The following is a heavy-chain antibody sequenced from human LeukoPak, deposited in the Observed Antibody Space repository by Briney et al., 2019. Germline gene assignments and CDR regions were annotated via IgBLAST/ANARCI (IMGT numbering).Heavy chain of an antibody. CDR3: ARVPGGGTAAN. J-gene: IGHJ3*01. CDR1: GGSVSSGSYY. CDR2: IYYSGST. V-gene: IGHV4-61*01. D-gene: IGHD1-7*01. Sequence: SETLSLTCTVSGGSVSSGSYYWSWIRQPPGKGLEWIGYIYYSGSTNYNPSLKSRVTISVDTSKNQFSLKLSSVTAADTAIYYCARVPGGGTAANWGQGTMVTVSS.